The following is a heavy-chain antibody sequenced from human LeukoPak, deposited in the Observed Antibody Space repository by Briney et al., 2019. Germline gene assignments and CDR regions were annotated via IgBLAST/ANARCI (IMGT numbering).Heavy chain of an antibody. CDR1: GFPFSSHG. D-gene: IGHD2-2*01. CDR3: ADGAMYQLDY. Sequence: GGSLRLSCAASGFPFSSHGMSWVRQAPGKGLEWVSGIIGGGGSTYYADSVKGRFTISGDNSRNTLFLQMNSLRAEDTAVYYCADGAMYQLDYWRQETVVTVSS. CDR2: IIGGGGST. J-gene: IGHJ4*02. V-gene: IGHV3-23*01.